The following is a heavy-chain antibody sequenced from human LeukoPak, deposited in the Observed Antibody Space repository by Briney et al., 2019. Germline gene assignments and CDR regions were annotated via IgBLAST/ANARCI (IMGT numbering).Heavy chain of an antibody. CDR3: AKGRDYYGSGSVY. Sequence: GGSLRLSCAASGFTFSSYAMSWVRQAPGKVLEWVSAISGSGGSTYYADSVKGRFTISRDNSKNTLYLQMNSLRAEDTAVYYCAKGRDYYGSGSVYWGQGTLVTVSS. D-gene: IGHD3-10*01. CDR1: GFTFSSYA. CDR2: ISGSGGST. V-gene: IGHV3-23*01. J-gene: IGHJ4*02.